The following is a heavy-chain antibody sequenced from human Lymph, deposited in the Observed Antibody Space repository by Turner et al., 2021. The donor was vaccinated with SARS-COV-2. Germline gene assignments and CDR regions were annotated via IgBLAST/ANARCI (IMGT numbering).Heavy chain of an antibody. J-gene: IGHJ6*02. CDR3: ARDLGTYDIDV. V-gene: IGHV3-53*02. CDR2: IYSGGTT. D-gene: IGHD6-13*01. Sequence: EVQLVETGGGMIQPGGCLRLSCAASGIIVSRNYMNWVLQAPQKGLEWLSVIYSGGTTYYADSVKSRFTITRDNSKNTLYLQMNSLRVEDTAVYYCARDLGTYDIDVWGQGTTVTVSS. CDR1: GIIVSRNY.